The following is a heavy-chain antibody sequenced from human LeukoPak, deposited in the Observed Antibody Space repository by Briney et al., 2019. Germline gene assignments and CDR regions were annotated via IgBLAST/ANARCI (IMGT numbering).Heavy chain of an antibody. D-gene: IGHD3-22*01. J-gene: IGHJ6*03. CDR1: GGSISSYY. CDR3: ARATYYYDSSGYYPYYYYYYMDV. CDR2: IYYSGST. V-gene: IGHV4-59*01. Sequence: PSETLSLTCTVSGGSISSYYWSWIRQPPGKGLEWIGYIYYSGSTNYNPSLTSRVTISVDTSKNQFSLKLSSVTAADTAVYYCARATYYYDSSGYYPYYYYYYMDVWGKGTTVTASS.